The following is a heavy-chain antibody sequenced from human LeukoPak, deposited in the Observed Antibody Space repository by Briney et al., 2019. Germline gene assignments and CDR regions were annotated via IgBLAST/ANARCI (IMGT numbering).Heavy chain of an antibody. CDR3: ARRGIAARLRTLDY. D-gene: IGHD6-6*01. V-gene: IGHV1-46*01. J-gene: IGHJ4*02. Sequence: ASVKVSCKASGYTFTSYGISWVRQAPGQGLEWMGIINPSGGSTSYAQKFQGRVTMTRDTSTSTVYMELSSLRSEDTAVYYCARRGIAARLRTLDYWGQGTLVTVSS. CDR1: GYTFTSYG. CDR2: INPSGGST.